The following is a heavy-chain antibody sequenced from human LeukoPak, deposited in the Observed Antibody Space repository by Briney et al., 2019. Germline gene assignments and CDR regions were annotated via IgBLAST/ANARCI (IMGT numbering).Heavy chain of an antibody. D-gene: IGHD6-6*01. CDR1: GGSLSGYY. CDR3: ASSWDIAARRPLDY. J-gene: IGHJ4*02. CDR2: INHSGST. V-gene: IGHV4-34*01. Sequence: PSETLSLTCAVYGGSLSGYYWSWIRQPPGKGLEWIGEINHSGSTNYNPSLKSRVTISVDTSKNQFSLKLSSVTAADTAVYYCASSWDIAARRPLDYWGQGTLVTVSS.